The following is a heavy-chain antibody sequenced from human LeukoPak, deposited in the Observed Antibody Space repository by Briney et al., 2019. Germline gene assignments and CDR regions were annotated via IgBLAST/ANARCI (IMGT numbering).Heavy chain of an antibody. J-gene: IGHJ4*02. CDR2: IKYDGYEE. Sequence: GGSLRLSCAASGFTFSRYWMSWMRQAPGKGLEWVANIKYDGYEEYYVDSVKGRFTISRDNAKNSLYLQLNSLRVEDTAVYYCKSGGAAPGSFDYWGQGALVTVSP. D-gene: IGHD1-1*01. CDR3: KSGGAAPGSFDY. CDR1: GFTFSRYW. V-gene: IGHV3-7*01.